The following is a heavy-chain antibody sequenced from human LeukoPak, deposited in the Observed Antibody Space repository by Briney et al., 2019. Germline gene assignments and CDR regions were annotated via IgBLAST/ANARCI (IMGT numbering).Heavy chain of an antibody. CDR2: IYYSGST. Sequence: PSETLSLTCTVSGASVSTYYWTWIRQPPGKGLEWIGYIYYSGSTNYNPSLKSRVTISLDTSKNQFSLKLSSVTAADTAVYYCARSRLRWNFDYWGQGTLVTVFS. V-gene: IGHV4-59*02. CDR3: ARSRLRWNFDY. CDR1: GASVSTYY. J-gene: IGHJ4*02. D-gene: IGHD4-23*01.